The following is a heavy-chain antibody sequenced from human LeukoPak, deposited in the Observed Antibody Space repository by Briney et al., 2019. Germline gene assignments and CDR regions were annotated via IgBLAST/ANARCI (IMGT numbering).Heavy chain of an antibody. CDR2: ISYDGSSK. CDR1: GFIFKKYW. V-gene: IGHV3-30-3*01. J-gene: IGHJ4*02. CDR3: ARGRYGSGYYYNRPTYFDY. D-gene: IGHD3-10*01. Sequence: PGGSLRLSCAASGFIFKKYWMNWVRQAPGKGLEWVAVISYDGSSKYYADSVKGRFTISRDNSKNTLYLQMNSLRAEDTAVYYCARGRYGSGYYYNRPTYFDYWGQGTLVTVSS.